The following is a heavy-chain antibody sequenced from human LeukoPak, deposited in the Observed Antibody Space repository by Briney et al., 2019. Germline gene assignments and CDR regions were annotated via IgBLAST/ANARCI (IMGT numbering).Heavy chain of an antibody. CDR3: AKDPDYSGYDYYYYYYMDV. D-gene: IGHD5-12*01. CDR2: ISCSGGSI. V-gene: IGHV3-23*01. J-gene: IGHJ6*03. Sequence: GGSLRLSCAASVFTFISYAMSWVRQAPGKGLEGVSAISCSGGSIYYADSVKSRFTISRDNSKNTTYLQMNSLRAEDTAESYCAKDPDYSGYDYYYYYYMDVWGKGTTVTVSS. CDR1: VFTFISYA.